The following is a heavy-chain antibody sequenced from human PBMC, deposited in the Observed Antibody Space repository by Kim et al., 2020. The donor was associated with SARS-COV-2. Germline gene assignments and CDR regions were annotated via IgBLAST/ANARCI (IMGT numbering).Heavy chain of an antibody. Sequence: YNPSLKSRVTISVDKSKNQFSLKLSSVTAADTAVYYCARGAYSSSPYFDYWGQGTLGTVSS. CDR3: ARGAYSSSPYFDY. D-gene: IGHD6-6*01. V-gene: IGHV4-4*02. J-gene: IGHJ4*02.